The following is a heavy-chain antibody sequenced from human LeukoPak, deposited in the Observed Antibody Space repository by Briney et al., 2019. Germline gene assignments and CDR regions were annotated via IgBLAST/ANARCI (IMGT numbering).Heavy chain of an antibody. CDR3: AKDLGRGLGLRWDLDAFDI. CDR2: IRYDGSNK. Sequence: GGSLRLSCAASGFTFSSYGMHWVRQAPGKGLEWVAFIRYDGSNKYYADSVKGRFTISRDNSKNTLYLQMNSLRAEDTAVYYCAKDLGRGLGLRWDLDAFDIWGQGTMVTVSS. D-gene: IGHD4-23*01. CDR1: GFTFSSYG. V-gene: IGHV3-30*02. J-gene: IGHJ3*02.